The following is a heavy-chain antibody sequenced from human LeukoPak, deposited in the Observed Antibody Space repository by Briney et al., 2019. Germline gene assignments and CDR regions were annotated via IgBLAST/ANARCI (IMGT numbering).Heavy chain of an antibody. D-gene: IGHD6-19*01. CDR3: AKSPPTRSGWYVFDY. Sequence: GGSLRLSCAGSGFTLSSDWVHWVRQVPGKGLVWVARISRESDGSGTNYADSVKGRFSISRDRAANTVHLQMNSLRAEDTAVYYCAKSPPTRSGWYVFDYWGQGTLVTVSS. V-gene: IGHV3-74*01. CDR2: ISRESDGSGT. J-gene: IGHJ4*02. CDR1: GFTLSSDW.